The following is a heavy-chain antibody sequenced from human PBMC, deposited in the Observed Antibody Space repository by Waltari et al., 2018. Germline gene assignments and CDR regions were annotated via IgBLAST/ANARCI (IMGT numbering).Heavy chain of an antibody. CDR3: ARDHRRKALYQLLQNSEPFPYYMDV. CDR2: INPNSGST. D-gene: IGHD2-2*01. CDR1: GYTFTGYY. Sequence: QVQLVQSGAEVKKPGASVKVSCKASGYTFTGYYMHWVRQAPGQGLEWMGRINPNSGSTSYAQKFQGRVTMTRDTSTSTVYMELSSLRSEDTAVYYCARDHRRKALYQLLQNSEPFPYYMDVWGKGTTVTVSS. V-gene: IGHV1-46*01. J-gene: IGHJ6*03.